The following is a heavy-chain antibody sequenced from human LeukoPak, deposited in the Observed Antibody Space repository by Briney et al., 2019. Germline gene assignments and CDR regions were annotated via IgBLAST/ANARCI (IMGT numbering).Heavy chain of an antibody. J-gene: IGHJ5*02. CDR1: GGSFSGYY. CDR3: ARAPGRRGPFGP. Sequence: SETLSLTCAVYGGSFSGYYWSWIRQPPGKGLEWIGEINHSGSTNYNPSLKSRVTISVDTSKNQFSLKLSSVTAADTAVYYCARAPGRRGPFGPWGQGTLVTVSS. V-gene: IGHV4-34*01. CDR2: INHSGST.